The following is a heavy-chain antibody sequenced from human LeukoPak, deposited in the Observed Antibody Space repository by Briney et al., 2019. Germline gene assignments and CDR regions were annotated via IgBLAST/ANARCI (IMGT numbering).Heavy chain of an antibody. CDR1: GYTLTAYY. D-gene: IGHD3-10*01. V-gene: IGHV1-2*02. Sequence: ASVKVSCKASGYTLTAYYIHWVRQAPGQGLEWMGWIKASSGDTQSAQKFQGRVTLTRDTSISTAYMEVSSLTSDDTAVYYCAAEGVKSASDIWGQGTMVTVSS. J-gene: IGHJ3*02. CDR3: AAEGVKSASDI. CDR2: IKASSGDT.